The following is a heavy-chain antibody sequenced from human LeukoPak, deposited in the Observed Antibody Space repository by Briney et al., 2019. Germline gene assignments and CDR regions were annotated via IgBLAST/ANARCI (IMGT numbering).Heavy chain of an antibody. CDR3: AREDNYDFWGGHPNWFDP. Sequence: SETLSLTCTVSGGSISSYYWSWIRQPPGKGLEWIGYIYYSGSTNYNPSLKSRVTISVDTSKNQFSLKLSSVTAADTAVYYCAREDNYDFWGGHPNWFDPWGQGTLVTVCS. D-gene: IGHD3-3*01. V-gene: IGHV4-59*12. J-gene: IGHJ5*02. CDR2: IYYSGST. CDR1: GGSISSYY.